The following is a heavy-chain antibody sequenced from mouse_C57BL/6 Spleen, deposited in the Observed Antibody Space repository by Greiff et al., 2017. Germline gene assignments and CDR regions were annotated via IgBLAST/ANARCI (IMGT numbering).Heavy chain of an antibody. V-gene: IGHV1-80*01. CDR3: ARAPDYYGSSYGWFAY. J-gene: IGHJ3*01. CDR2: IYPGDGDT. D-gene: IGHD1-1*01. CDR1: GYAFSSYW. Sequence: QVQLQQPGAELVKPGASVKISCKASGYAFSSYWMNWVKQRPGKGLEWIGQIYPGDGDTNYNGKFKGKATLTADKSSSTAYMQLSSLTSEDSAVYFCARAPDYYGSSYGWFAYWGQGTLVTVSA.